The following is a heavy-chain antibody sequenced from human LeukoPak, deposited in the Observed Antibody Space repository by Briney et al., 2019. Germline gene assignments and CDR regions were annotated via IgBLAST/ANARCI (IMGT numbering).Heavy chain of an antibody. CDR3: ARAYGSGSPFDY. CDR2: INPSGGST. D-gene: IGHD3-10*01. V-gene: IGHV1-46*01. CDR1: GYTFTSYY. J-gene: IGHJ4*02. Sequence: ASVKVSCNASGYTFTSYYMHWVRQAPGQGLEWMGLINPSGGSTSYAQKFQGRVTMTRDTSTSTVYMELSSLRSEDTAVYYCARAYGSGSPFDYWGQGTLVTVSS.